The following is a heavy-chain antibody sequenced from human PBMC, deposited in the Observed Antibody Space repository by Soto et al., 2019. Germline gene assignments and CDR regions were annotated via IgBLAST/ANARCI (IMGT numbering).Heavy chain of an antibody. CDR3: AKGDNLGPKTGYAFDP. V-gene: IGHV6-1*01. CDR1: GDSVSSNTAS. Sequence: SQTLSLPCAISGDSVSSNTASWNWIRQSPSRGLEWLGRTYFRSKWYNDYAVSVKSRIIINPDTSNNQFSLQLNSVTPDDTAVYFCAKGDNLGPKTGYAFDPWGQGIMVTVSS. J-gene: IGHJ5*02. D-gene: IGHD5-12*01. CDR2: TYFRSKWYN.